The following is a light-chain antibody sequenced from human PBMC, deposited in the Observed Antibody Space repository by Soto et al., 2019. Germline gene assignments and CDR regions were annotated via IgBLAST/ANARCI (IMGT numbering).Light chain of an antibody. J-gene: IGKJ1*01. CDR3: QQYGSSQTT. Sequence: IQMTQSPSTLSASVGDTATITCRASQSISSRLAWYQQKPGQAPKLLICGTSSMASGVPARFSGSGSGTDFTLTISRLEPEDFAVYYCQQYGSSQTTFGQGTKVDIK. CDR2: GTS. V-gene: IGKV1-5*01. CDR1: QSISSR.